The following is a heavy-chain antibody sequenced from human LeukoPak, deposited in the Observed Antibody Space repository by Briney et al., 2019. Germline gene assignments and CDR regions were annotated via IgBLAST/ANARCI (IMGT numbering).Heavy chain of an antibody. CDR2: IYYSGST. CDR3: ARGSDCSGGSCYSSVRVWFDP. CDR1: GGSFSGYY. Sequence: SETLSLTCAVYGGSFSGYYWGWIRQPPGKGLEWIGSIYYSGSTYYNPSLKSRVTISVDTSKNQFSLKLSSVTAADTAVYYCARGSDCSGGSCYSSVRVWFDPWGQGTLVTVSS. D-gene: IGHD2-15*01. V-gene: IGHV4-34*01. J-gene: IGHJ5*02.